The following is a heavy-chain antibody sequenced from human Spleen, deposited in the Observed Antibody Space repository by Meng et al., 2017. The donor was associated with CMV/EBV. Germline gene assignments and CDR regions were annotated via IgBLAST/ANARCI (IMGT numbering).Heavy chain of an antibody. CDR1: GYSFTSYW. CDR3: ARHEYSSPTHYYYYFDY. D-gene: IGHD6-6*01. J-gene: IGHJ4*02. Sequence: KVSCKGSGYSFTSYWIGWVRQMPGKGLEWMGIIYPGDSDTRYSPSFQGQVTISADKSISTAYLQWSSLKASDTAMYYCARHEYSSPTHYYYYFDYWGQGTLVTVSS. CDR2: IYPGDSDT. V-gene: IGHV5-51*01.